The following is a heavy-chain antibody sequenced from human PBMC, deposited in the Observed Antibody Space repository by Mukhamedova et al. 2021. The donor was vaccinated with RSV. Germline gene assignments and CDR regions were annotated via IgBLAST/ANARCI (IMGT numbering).Heavy chain of an antibody. CDR2: IYRGGDT. CDR3: ASVLGYTSSY. D-gene: IGHD1-1*01. Sequence: MSWIRQAPGKGLEWVSVIYRGGDTNYAESVKGRFTVSTDNSKNSVYLQMNSLRAEDTAVYYCASVLGYTSSYWGQGTQVTVSS. V-gene: IGHV3-53*01. J-gene: IGHJ4*02.